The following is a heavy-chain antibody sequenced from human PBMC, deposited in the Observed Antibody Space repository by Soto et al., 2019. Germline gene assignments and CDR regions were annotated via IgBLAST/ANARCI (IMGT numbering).Heavy chain of an antibody. D-gene: IGHD5-12*01. CDR3: ARVSGYYLLDY. Sequence: ASVKVSCKASGYTFSAYNVHWVRQAPGQGPQWVGWINLNTGVTNYGPELQDRVTMTRDTSISTAYMELSSFRFEDTAVYYCARVSGYYLLDYWGQGTLVTVSS. CDR2: INLNTGVT. V-gene: IGHV1-2*02. J-gene: IGHJ4*02. CDR1: GYTFSAYN.